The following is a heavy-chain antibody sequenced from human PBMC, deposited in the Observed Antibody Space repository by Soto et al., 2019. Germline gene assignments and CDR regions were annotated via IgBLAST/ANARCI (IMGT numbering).Heavy chain of an antibody. CDR2: INPNSGGT. CDR1: GYTFTGYY. D-gene: IGHD1-1*01. V-gene: IGHV1-2*02. CDR3: ARGEPQYNWNHVYGMDV. J-gene: IGHJ6*02. Sequence: QVQLVQSGAEVKKPGASVKVSCKASGYTFTGYYMHWVRQAPGQRLEWMGWINPNSGGTNYAQKFQGRVTMTRDTAISTAYMELSRMRSDDTAVYYCARGEPQYNWNHVYGMDVWGQGTTVTVSS.